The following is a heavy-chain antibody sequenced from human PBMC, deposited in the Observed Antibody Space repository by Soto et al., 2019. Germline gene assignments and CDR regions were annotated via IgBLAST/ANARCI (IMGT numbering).Heavy chain of an antibody. J-gene: IGHJ5*02. V-gene: IGHV4-34*01. Sequence: QVQLQQWGAGLLKPSETLSLTCAVYGGSFSGYYWSWIRQPPGKGLEWIGEINHSGSTNYNPSLKSRVTISADTSKNQCSLKLSSVTAAATAVYYCARGGQQRLVYTNWFDPWGQGTLVTVSS. CDR1: GGSFSGYY. D-gene: IGHD6-13*01. CDR2: INHSGST. CDR3: ARGGQQRLVYTNWFDP.